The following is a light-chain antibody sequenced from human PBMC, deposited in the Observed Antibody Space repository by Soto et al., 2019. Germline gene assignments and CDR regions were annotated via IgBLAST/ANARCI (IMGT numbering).Light chain of an antibody. CDR3: QVWDSGTVI. CDR1: NIGIKN. Sequence: SYELTQPLSVSVALGQTARITCGGNNIGIKNVHWYQQKPGQAPVLVIYRDSNRPPGMPERFSGSNSGSMATLTISRAQAGDESDFFCQVWDSGTVIFGGGTKVTVL. V-gene: IGLV3-9*01. J-gene: IGLJ2*01. CDR2: RDS.